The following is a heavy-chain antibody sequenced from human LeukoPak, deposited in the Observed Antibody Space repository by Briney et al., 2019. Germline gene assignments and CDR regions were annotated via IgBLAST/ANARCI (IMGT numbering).Heavy chain of an antibody. CDR3: ASEGTSPKGGPMYAFDI. J-gene: IGHJ3*02. Sequence: ASVKVSCKASGGTFSSYAISWVRQAPGQGLEWMGGIIPIFGTANYAQKFQGRVTITADESTSTAYMELSSLRSEDTAVYYCASEGTSPKGGPMYAFDIWGQGTMVTVSS. CDR1: GGTFSSYA. CDR2: IIPIFGTA. D-gene: IGHD2-2*01. V-gene: IGHV1-69*01.